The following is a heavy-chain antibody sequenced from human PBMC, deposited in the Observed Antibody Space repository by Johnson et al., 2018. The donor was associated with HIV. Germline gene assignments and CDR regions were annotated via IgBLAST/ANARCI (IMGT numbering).Heavy chain of an antibody. J-gene: IGHJ3*02. CDR2: VNSDGSST. Sequence: VQLVESGGGLVQPGRSLRLSCAASGFIFSSYWMHWVRQAPGQGLVWVSRVNSDGSSTSYADSVKGRFTISRDNAKNTPYLQMNSLRAEDTAVYYCAREGDGYNYDAFDIWGQGTMVTVSS. CDR1: GFIFSSYW. D-gene: IGHD5-24*01. CDR3: AREGDGYNYDAFDI. V-gene: IGHV3-74*01.